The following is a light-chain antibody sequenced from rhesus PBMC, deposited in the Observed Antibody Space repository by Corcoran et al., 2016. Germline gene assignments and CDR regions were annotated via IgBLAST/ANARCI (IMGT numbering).Light chain of an antibody. CDR1: QGISSW. CDR3: PQYNSAPFT. Sequence: DILMTQSPSSLSASVGDRVTITCRASQGISSWLAWYQQKPGKAPTLLIYKAASLQSGVPSRFSGTGSWTDFTLTIRSLQPEDFATYYCPQYNSAPFTFGPGTKLDIK. V-gene: IGKV1-21*01. J-gene: IGKJ3*01. CDR2: KAA.